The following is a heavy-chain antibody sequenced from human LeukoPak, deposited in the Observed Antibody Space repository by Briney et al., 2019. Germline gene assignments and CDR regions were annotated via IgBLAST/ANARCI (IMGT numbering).Heavy chain of an antibody. CDR2: INPNSGGT. Sequence: ASVKVSCKASGYTFTGYYTHWVRQAPGQGLEWMGWINPNSGGTNYAQKFQGRVTMTRDTSISTAYMELSRLRSDDTAVYYCARDHWSELITFDYWGQGTLVTVSS. CDR3: ARDHWSELITFDY. J-gene: IGHJ4*02. V-gene: IGHV1-2*02. CDR1: GYTFTGYY. D-gene: IGHD1-1*01.